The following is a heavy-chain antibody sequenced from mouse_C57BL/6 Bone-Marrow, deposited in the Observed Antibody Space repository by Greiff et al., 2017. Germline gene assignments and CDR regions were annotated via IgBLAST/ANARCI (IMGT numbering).Heavy chain of an antibody. D-gene: IGHD2-4*01. CDR1: GFTFTDYY. CDR3: AGCNYYDTPWFAY. CDR2: IRNKANGYTT. V-gene: IGHV7-3*01. Sequence: EVKLEESGGGLVQPGGSLSLSCAASGFTFTDYYMSWVRQPPGKALEWLGFIRNKANGYTTEYSASVKGRFTISRDNSQSILYLQMNALRAEDSATYYCAGCNYYDTPWFAYWGQGTLVTVSA. J-gene: IGHJ3*01.